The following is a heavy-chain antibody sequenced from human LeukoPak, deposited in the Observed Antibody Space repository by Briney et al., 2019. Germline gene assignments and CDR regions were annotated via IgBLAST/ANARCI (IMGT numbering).Heavy chain of an antibody. Sequence: ASVKVSCKASGYTFTGYYMHWVRQAPGQGLEWMGWVNPNSGGTSYAQKFQGRVTMTRDTSISTAYMELSRLRSDDTAVYYCARPDCSSTSCPFDYWGQGTLVTVSS. J-gene: IGHJ4*02. D-gene: IGHD2-2*01. CDR1: GYTFTGYY. CDR2: VNPNSGGT. CDR3: ARPDCSSTSCPFDY. V-gene: IGHV1-2*02.